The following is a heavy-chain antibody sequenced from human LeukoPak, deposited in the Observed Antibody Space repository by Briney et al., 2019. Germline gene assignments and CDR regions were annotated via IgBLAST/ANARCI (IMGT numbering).Heavy chain of an antibody. CDR3: AILWGDY. V-gene: IGHV3-13*01. Sequence: GGSLRLSCAASGFTFSSYDMHWVRQPTGKGLEWVSGIGTAGDTYYLGSVKGRFTISRENAKNSLYLQMNSLRAEDTAVYYCAILWGDYWGQGTLVTVSS. CDR1: GFTFSSYD. J-gene: IGHJ4*02. CDR2: IGTAGDT. D-gene: IGHD3-16*01.